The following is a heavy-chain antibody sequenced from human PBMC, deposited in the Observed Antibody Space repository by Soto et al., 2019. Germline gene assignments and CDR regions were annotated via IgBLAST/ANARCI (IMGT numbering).Heavy chain of an antibody. CDR2: ISISGTTI. D-gene: IGHD2-2*01. V-gene: IGHV3-11*01. CDR3: ARVDPPAKS. CDR1: GFTFSNSA. J-gene: IGHJ5*02. Sequence: PGGSLRLSCAASGFTFSNSAMSWVRQAPGKGLEWVSYISISGTTIYYADSVKGRFTISRDNAKNTLYLQMNSLRAEDTAVYYCARVDPPAKSWGQGTLVTVS.